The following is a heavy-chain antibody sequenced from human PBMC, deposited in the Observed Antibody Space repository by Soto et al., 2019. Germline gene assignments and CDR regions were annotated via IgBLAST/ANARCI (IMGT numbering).Heavy chain of an antibody. Sequence: GGSLRLSCAASGFTFSSYAMHWVRQAPGKGLEWVAVISYDGSNKYYADSVKGRFTISRDNSKNTLYLQMNSLRAEDTAVYYCARDHYYGSGSSPDYWGQGTLVTVSS. D-gene: IGHD3-10*01. V-gene: IGHV3-30-3*01. J-gene: IGHJ4*02. CDR2: ISYDGSNK. CDR3: ARDHYYGSGSSPDY. CDR1: GFTFSSYA.